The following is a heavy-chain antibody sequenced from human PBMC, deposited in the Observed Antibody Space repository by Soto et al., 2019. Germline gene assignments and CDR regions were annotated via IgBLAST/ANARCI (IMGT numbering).Heavy chain of an antibody. Sequence: SETLSLTCAVYGGSFSGYYWSWIRQPPGKGLEWIGEINHSGSTNYNPSLKSRVTISVDTSKNQFSLKLSSVTAADTAVYYCARGPSTMFGVVITTYYFDDWGQGNLVTVS. V-gene: IGHV4-34*01. CDR2: INHSGST. J-gene: IGHJ4*02. CDR3: ARGPSTMFGVVITTYYFDD. CDR1: GGSFSGYY. D-gene: IGHD3-3*01.